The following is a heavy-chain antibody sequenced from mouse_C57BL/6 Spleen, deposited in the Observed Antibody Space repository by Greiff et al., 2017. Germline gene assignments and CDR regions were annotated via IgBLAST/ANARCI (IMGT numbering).Heavy chain of an antibody. J-gene: IGHJ4*01. Sequence: VQRVESGPGLVAPSQSLSITCTVSGFSLTSYAISWVRQPPGKGLEWLGVIWTGGGTNYNSALKSRLSISKDNSKSQVFLKMNSLQTDDTARYYCARYDYDGGGYYARDYWGQGTSVTVSS. V-gene: IGHV2-9-1*01. D-gene: IGHD2-4*01. CDR1: GFSLTSYA. CDR2: IWTGGGT. CDR3: ARYDYDGGGYYARDY.